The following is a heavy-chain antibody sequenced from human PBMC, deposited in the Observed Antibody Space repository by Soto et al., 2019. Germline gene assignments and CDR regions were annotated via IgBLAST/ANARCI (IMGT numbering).Heavy chain of an antibody. Sequence: GGSLRLSCAASGFTFSSYGMHWVRQAPGKGLEWVAVIWYDGSNKYYADSVKGRFTISRDNSKNTLYLQTNSLRAEDTAVYYCSREAIAARIFGYWGQGTLVTVSS. V-gene: IGHV3-33*01. D-gene: IGHD6-6*01. J-gene: IGHJ4*02. CDR2: IWYDGSNK. CDR3: SREAIAARIFGY. CDR1: GFTFSSYG.